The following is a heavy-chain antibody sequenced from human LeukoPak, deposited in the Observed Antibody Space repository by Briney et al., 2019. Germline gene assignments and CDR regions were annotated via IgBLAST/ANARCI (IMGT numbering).Heavy chain of an antibody. CDR1: GFTFSSYS. V-gene: IGHV3-48*04. CDR2: ISSSGSTI. Sequence: PGGSLRLSCAASGFTFSSYSMNWVRQAPGKGLEWVSYISSSGSTIYYADSVKGRFTISRDNAKNSLYLQMSSLRAEDTAVYYCAELGITMIGGVWGEGATVTISS. CDR3: AELGITMIGGV. J-gene: IGHJ6*04. D-gene: IGHD3-10*02.